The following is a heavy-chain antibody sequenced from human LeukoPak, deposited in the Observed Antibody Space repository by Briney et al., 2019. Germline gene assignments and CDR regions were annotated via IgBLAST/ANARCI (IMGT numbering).Heavy chain of an antibody. CDR1: GFTFSSYA. J-gene: IGHJ4*02. CDR3: AKGGMGTYSSSWYDY. Sequence: PGGSLRLSCAASGFTFSSYAMSWVRQAPGKGLEWVSAISGSGGSTYYADSVKGRFTISRDNSKNTLYLQMNSLRAEDTAVYYCAKGGMGTYSSSWYDYWGQGALVTVSS. CDR2: ISGSGGST. D-gene: IGHD6-13*01. V-gene: IGHV3-23*01.